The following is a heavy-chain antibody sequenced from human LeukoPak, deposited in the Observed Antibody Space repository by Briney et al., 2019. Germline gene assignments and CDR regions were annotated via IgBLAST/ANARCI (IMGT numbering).Heavy chain of an antibody. CDR1: GFTVSSNY. J-gene: IGHJ4*02. D-gene: IGHD5-18*01. V-gene: IGHV3-66*02. CDR2: IYSGGST. CDR3: ASGYSYGYFDY. Sequence: GGSLKLSCAASGFTVSSNYMSWVRQAPGKGLEWVSVIYSGGSTYYADSVKGRFTISRDNSKNTLYLQMNSLRAEDTAVYYCASGYSYGYFDYWGQGTLVTVSS.